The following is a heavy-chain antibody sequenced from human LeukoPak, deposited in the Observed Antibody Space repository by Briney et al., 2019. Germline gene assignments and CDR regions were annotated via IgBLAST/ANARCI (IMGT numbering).Heavy chain of an antibody. D-gene: IGHD2-2*01. CDR1: GFTVSGNY. V-gene: IGHV3-66*02. J-gene: IGHJ6*03. Sequence: GGSLRLSCAASGFTVSGNYMSWVRQAPGKGLQWVSIIYSGGSTYYADSVKGRFTISRDNSKITLYLQMNSLRAEDTAMYYCARGGSISFYYYYMDVWGKGTTVTVS. CDR2: IYSGGST. CDR3: ARGGSISFYYYYMDV.